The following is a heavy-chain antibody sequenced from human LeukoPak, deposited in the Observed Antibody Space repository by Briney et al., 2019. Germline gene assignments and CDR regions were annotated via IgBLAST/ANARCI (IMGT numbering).Heavy chain of an antibody. D-gene: IGHD3-10*01. V-gene: IGHV4-59*01. Sequence: SSETLSLTCTVSGVSISSYYWSWIRQPPGKGLEWIGYIYYSGSTNYNPSLKSRVTISVDTSKNQFSLKLSSVTAADTAVYHCARAQYYGSGSPFDYWGQGTLVTVSS. CDR3: ARAQYYGSGSPFDY. CDR1: GVSISSYY. J-gene: IGHJ4*02. CDR2: IYYSGST.